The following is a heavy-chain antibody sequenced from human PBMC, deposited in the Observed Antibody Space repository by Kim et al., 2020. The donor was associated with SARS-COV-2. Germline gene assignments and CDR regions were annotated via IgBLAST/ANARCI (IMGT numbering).Heavy chain of an antibody. CDR3: ASLSVYGEGTY. V-gene: IGHV4-39*01. Sequence: SETLSLTCTVSGGSISSANYYWGWIRQPPGKGLGWIGSIYYTGTTVYNPSLKSRVTISLDTSKSQFSLKLNSVTAADTAVFYCASLSVYGEGTYWGQGTLVTVSS. CDR1: GGSISSANYY. CDR2: IYYTGTT. D-gene: IGHD4-17*01. J-gene: IGHJ4*02.